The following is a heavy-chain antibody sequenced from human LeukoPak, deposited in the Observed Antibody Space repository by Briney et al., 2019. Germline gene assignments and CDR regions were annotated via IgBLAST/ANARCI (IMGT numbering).Heavy chain of an antibody. D-gene: IGHD5-18*01. CDR1: GNTFTSYA. CDR3: ARPRGYSYGAFDY. Sequence: ASVKVSCKASGNTFTSYAMQWVRQAPGQRLEWMGWINGGNGNTKYSQKFQGRVTITTDESTSTAYMELSSLRSDDTAMYYCARPRGYSYGAFDYWGQGTLVTVSS. V-gene: IGHV1-3*01. CDR2: INGGNGNT. J-gene: IGHJ4*02.